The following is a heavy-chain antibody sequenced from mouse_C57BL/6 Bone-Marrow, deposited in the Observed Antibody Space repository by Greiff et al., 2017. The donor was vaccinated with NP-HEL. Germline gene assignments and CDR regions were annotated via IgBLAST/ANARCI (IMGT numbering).Heavy chain of an antibody. CDR1: GYTFTSYG. Sequence: QVQLKESGAELARPGASVKLSCKASGYTFTSYGISWVKQRTGQGLEWIGEIYPRSGNTYYNEKFKGKATLTADKSSSTAYMELRSLTSEDSAVYFCARDCFDYWGQGTTLTVSS. CDR2: IYPRSGNT. J-gene: IGHJ2*01. V-gene: IGHV1-81*01. CDR3: ARDCFDY.